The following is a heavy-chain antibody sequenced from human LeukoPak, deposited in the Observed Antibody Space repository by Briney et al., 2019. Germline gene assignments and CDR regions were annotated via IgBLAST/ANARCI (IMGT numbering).Heavy chain of an antibody. CDR3: ARVGQWLTQGSFDY. Sequence: ASVKVSCKASGYTFTSYGISWVRQAPGQGLEWMGWISAYNGNTNYAQKLQGRVTMTADTSTSTAYMELRSLRSDDTAVYYCARVGQWLTQGSFDYWGQGTLVTVSS. J-gene: IGHJ4*02. CDR1: GYTFTSYG. CDR2: ISAYNGNT. D-gene: IGHD6-19*01. V-gene: IGHV1-18*01.